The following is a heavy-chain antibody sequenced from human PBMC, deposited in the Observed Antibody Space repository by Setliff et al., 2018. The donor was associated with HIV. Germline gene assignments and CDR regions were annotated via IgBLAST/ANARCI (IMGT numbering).Heavy chain of an antibody. CDR3: TRDHRFVDRYPDW. CDR2: IRTNARGGAT. CDR1: GFSIDDYA. J-gene: IGHJ4*02. Sequence: GGSLRLSCTASGFSIDDYAMNWFRQAPGRGLEWVGVIRTNARGGATEYAASVKGRFTISRDDSKSIAHLQMSSLKIEDTAVYYCTRDHRFVDRYPDWWGQGTLGTVS. D-gene: IGHD3-9*01. V-gene: IGHV3-49*03.